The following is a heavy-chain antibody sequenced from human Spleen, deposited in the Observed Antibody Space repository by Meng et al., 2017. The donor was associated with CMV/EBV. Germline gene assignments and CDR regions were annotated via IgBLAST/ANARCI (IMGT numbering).Heavy chain of an antibody. CDR3: ARDLIVVVPAAIGESYYYYGMDV. CDR2: IKQDGSEK. CDR1: GFTFSSYW. D-gene: IGHD2-2*01. J-gene: IGHJ6*02. Sequence: GGSPRLSCAASGFTFSSYWMSWVRQAPGKGLEWVANIKQDGSEKYYVDSVKGRFTISRDNAKNSLYLQMNSLRAEDTAVYYCARDLIVVVPAAIGESYYYYGMDVWGQGTTVTVSS. V-gene: IGHV3-7*01.